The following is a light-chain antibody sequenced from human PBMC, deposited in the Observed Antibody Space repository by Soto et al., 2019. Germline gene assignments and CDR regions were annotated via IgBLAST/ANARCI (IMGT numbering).Light chain of an antibody. J-gene: IGLJ2*01. CDR3: AAWDDSLNVLV. CDR2: SNN. CDR1: SSNIGSKS. Sequence: QSVLTQPPSVSGTPGQRVNKSCSGSSSNIGSKSVSWYQHLPQTAPKLLIYSNNQRPSGVPGRFSGSKSGTSASLAISGLQSDDETQYYCAAWDDSLNVLVFGGGTKLTVL. V-gene: IGLV1-44*01.